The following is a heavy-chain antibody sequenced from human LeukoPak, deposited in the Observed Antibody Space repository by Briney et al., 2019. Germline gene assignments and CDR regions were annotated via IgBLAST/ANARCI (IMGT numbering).Heavy chain of an antibody. D-gene: IGHD6-19*01. CDR1: GFTFSSYS. V-gene: IGHV3-21*01. Sequence: GGSLRLSCAASGFTFSSYSMNWVRQAPGKGLEWGSSISSSSSYIYYADSVKGRFTISRDNAKNSLYLQMNSLRAEDTAVYYCARAVSGWPPRDYWGQGTLVTVSS. CDR2: ISSSSSYI. CDR3: ARAVSGWPPRDY. J-gene: IGHJ4*02.